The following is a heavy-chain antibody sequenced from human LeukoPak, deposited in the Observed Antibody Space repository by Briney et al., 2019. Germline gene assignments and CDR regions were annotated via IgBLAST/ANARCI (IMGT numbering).Heavy chain of an antibody. D-gene: IGHD2-2*01. CDR1: GFIFSNYS. CDR3: ARSSRSTGPAY. V-gene: IGHV3-48*02. CDR2: ISSTSNTI. Sequence: GGSLRLSCAASGFIFSNYSMNWVRQAPGKGLEWVSWISSTSNTIYYADSVKGRFTISRDNAKNSLDLQMNSLRDEDTAVYYCARSSRSTGPAYWGQGTLVTVSS. J-gene: IGHJ4*02.